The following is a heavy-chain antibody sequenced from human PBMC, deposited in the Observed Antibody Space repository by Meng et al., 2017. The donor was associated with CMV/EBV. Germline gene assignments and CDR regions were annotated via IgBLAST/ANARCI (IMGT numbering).Heavy chain of an antibody. J-gene: IGHJ4*02. CDR3: AKGGVTGYFFDY. Sequence: GESLKISCAASGFTFSDYYMSWIRQAPGKGLEWVALIWHDGSNKYYADSVKGRFTISRDNSRNTLYLQMNSLRVEDTAVYYCAKGGVTGYFFDYWGQGTLVTVSS. D-gene: IGHD2-21*02. CDR1: GFTFSDYY. CDR2: IWHDGSNK. V-gene: IGHV3-33*06.